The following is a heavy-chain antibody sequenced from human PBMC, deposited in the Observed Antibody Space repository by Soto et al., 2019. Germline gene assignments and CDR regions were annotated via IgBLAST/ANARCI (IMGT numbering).Heavy chain of an antibody. V-gene: IGHV3-74*01. Sequence: SGGSLRLSCAASGFAFSSCWMHWVRQAPGKGLVWVSRITSDGNDTAYADSVKGRFTVSRDNAKNTLYLQMNSLRAEDTALYYCVRSSGRLDYWGQGALVTVSS. J-gene: IGHJ4*02. D-gene: IGHD6-6*01. CDR3: VRSSGRLDY. CDR2: ITSDGNDT. CDR1: GFAFSSCW.